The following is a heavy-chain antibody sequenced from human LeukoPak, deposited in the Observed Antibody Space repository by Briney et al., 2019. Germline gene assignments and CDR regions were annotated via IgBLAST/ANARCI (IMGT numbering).Heavy chain of an antibody. J-gene: IGHJ5*02. CDR1: GGSISSSSYY. Sequence: PSETLSLTCTVSGGSISSSSYYWGWIRQPPGKGLEWIGYIYHSGSTYYNPSLKSRVTISVDRSKNQFSLKLSSVTAADTAVYYCAREVAGGRYNWFDPWGQGTLVTVSS. CDR2: IYHSGST. V-gene: IGHV4-30-2*01. CDR3: AREVAGGRYNWFDP. D-gene: IGHD3-16*01.